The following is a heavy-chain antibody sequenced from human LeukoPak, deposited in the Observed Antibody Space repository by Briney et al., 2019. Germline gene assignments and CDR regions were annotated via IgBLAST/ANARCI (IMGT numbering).Heavy chain of an antibody. CDR1: GGSISGSSYF. D-gene: IGHD5-24*01. Sequence: PSETLSLTCTVSGGSISGSSYFWGWIRQPPGKGLEWIGSIYYSGSTYYNPSLKSRVTISVDTSKNQFSLKLSSVTAADTAVYYCARRGRSRDGYNGFDPWGQGTLVTVSS. V-gene: IGHV4-39*01. CDR3: ARRGRSRDGYNGFDP. CDR2: IYYSGST. J-gene: IGHJ5*02.